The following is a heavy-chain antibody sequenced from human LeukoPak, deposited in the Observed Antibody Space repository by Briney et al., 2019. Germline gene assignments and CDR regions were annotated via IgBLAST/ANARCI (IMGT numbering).Heavy chain of an antibody. J-gene: IGHJ3*02. CDR1: GGSISSYY. V-gene: IGHV4-59*01. Sequence: SETLSLTCTVSGGSISSYYWSWIRQPPGKGLEWIGYNYYSGSTNYNPSLKSRVTISVDTSKNQFSLKLSSVTAADTAVYYCARDRGRWLHRDAFDIWGQGTMVTVSS. D-gene: IGHD5-24*01. CDR3: ARDRGRWLHRDAFDI. CDR2: NYYSGST.